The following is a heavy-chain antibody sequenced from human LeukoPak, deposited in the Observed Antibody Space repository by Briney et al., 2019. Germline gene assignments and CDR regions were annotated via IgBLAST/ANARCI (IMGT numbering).Heavy chain of an antibody. Sequence: NPSETLSLTCTVSGGSVSSGSYYWSWIRQPPGKGLEWIGYIYYSGSTNYNPSLKSRVTISVDTSKNQFSLKLSSVTAADTAVYYCARVGSSWLYYWGQGTLVTVSS. CDR3: ARVGSSWLYY. CDR1: GGSVSSGSYY. V-gene: IGHV4-61*01. J-gene: IGHJ4*02. D-gene: IGHD6-13*01. CDR2: IYYSGST.